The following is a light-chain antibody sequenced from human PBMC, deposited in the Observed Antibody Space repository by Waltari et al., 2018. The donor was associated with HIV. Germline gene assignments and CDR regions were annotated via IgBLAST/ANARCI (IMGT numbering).Light chain of an antibody. J-gene: IGKJ4*01. Sequence: DIQMTQSPSTLSASVGDRVTITCRASQSISTWLAWYQQKPGKAPKLLIYEASTLESGVPSRYSGSGSGTEFTLTINGLQPDDLGTYHCQQYTSFSTLTFGGGTKVEIK. CDR2: EAS. V-gene: IGKV1-5*03. CDR1: QSISTW. CDR3: QQYTSFSTLT.